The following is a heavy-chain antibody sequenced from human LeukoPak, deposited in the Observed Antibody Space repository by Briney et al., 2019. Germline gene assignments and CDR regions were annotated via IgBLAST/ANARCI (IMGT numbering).Heavy chain of an antibody. CDR2: IYHSGST. J-gene: IGHJ6*02. CDR1: GGSISSGGYS. V-gene: IGHV4-30-2*01. D-gene: IGHD2-2*01. CDR3: ARAFGYCSSTSCNYYYYGMDV. Sequence: SETLPLTCAVSGGSISSGGYSWSWIRQPPGKGLEWIGYIYHSGSTYYNPSLKSRVTISVDRPKNQFSLKLSSVTAADTAVYYCARAFGYCSSTSCNYYYYGMDVWGQGTTVTVSS.